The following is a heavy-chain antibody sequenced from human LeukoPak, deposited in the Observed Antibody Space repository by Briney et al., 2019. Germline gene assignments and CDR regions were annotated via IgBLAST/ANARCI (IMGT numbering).Heavy chain of an antibody. CDR1: GGTFSSYA. V-gene: IGHV1-69*01. CDR3: ARLQSPSYYYYYYMDV. Sequence: SVKVSCKASGGTFSSYAISWVRQAPGQGLEWMGGIIPIFGTANYAQKFQGRVTITADESASTAYMGLSSLRSEDTAVYYCARLQSPSYYYYYYMDVWGKGTTVTVSS. J-gene: IGHJ6*03. D-gene: IGHD5-24*01. CDR2: IIPIFGTA.